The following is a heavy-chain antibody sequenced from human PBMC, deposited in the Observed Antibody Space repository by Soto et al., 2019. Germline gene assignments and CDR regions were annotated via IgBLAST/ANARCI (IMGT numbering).Heavy chain of an antibody. D-gene: IGHD6-25*01. CDR3: AKFFVETGSNSGWPWSFHY. CDR1: GFTFINYA. V-gene: IGHV3-23*01. Sequence: EVQLLESGGGLVQPGRSLRLSCAASGFTFINYAMSWVRQAPGQGLDWVSAISGSGGTTYYADSVKGRFTISRDNFKNTLFLQMNSLRAEDAAVYYCAKFFVETGSNSGWPWSFHYWGQGTLVTVSS. CDR2: ISGSGGTT. J-gene: IGHJ4*02.